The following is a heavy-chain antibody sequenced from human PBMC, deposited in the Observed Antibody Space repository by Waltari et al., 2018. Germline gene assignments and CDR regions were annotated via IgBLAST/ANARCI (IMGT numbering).Heavy chain of an antibody. Sequence: EVQLVETGGGLIQPGGSLRLSCAASGFTVSSNYMSWVRQAPGKGLEWVSVIYSGGSTYDADSVKGRFTIARENSKNTLYLQMNSLRAEDTAVYYCARDFPNSSSHPSGYFDYWGQGTLVTVSS. V-gene: IGHV3-53*02. CDR3: ARDFPNSSSHPSGYFDY. J-gene: IGHJ4*02. D-gene: IGHD6-13*01. CDR1: GFTVSSNY. CDR2: IYSGGST.